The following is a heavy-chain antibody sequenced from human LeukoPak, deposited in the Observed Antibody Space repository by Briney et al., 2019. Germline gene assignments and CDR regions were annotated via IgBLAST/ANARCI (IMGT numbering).Heavy chain of an antibody. J-gene: IGHJ4*02. Sequence: GGSLRLSCAASGFTFSNFGMSWVRQAPGKGLEWVSSVSGSGSTTYYADSVKGRFTISRDNSKTTMYLQMNRLRAKDAAVSYCAKEEGYIYGLLDYWGQGILVTVSS. CDR1: GFTFSNFG. CDR3: AKEEGYIYGLLDY. V-gene: IGHV3-23*01. D-gene: IGHD5-18*01. CDR2: VSGSGSTT.